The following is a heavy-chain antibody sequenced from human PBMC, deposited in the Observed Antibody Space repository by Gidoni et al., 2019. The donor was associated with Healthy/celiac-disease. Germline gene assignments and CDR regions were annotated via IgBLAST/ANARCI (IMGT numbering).Heavy chain of an antibody. V-gene: IGHV1-18*01. CDR2: ISAYNGNT. CDR1: GYTFTSYG. J-gene: IGHJ6*03. CDR3: AREFSYYDFWSGYSKDGNYYYYYMDV. D-gene: IGHD3-3*01. Sequence: GQSGAEVKKPGASVKVSCKASGYTFTSYGISWVRQAPGQGLEWMGWISAYNGNTNYAQKLQGRVTMTTDTSTSTAYMELRSLRSDDTAVYYCAREFSYYDFWSGYSKDGNYYYYYMDVWGKGTTVTVSS.